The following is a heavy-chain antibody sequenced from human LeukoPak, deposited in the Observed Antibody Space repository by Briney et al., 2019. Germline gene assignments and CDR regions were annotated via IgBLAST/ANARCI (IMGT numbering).Heavy chain of an antibody. CDR3: AKDRGRGSGWPYPFDY. Sequence: GGSLRLSCAASGFTFSSYAMSWVRQAPGKGLEWVSAISGSGGSTYYADSVKGRFTISRDHSKNTLYLQMNSLRAEDTAVYYCAKDRGRGSGWPYPFDYWGQGTLVTVSS. CDR2: ISGSGGST. J-gene: IGHJ4*02. V-gene: IGHV3-23*01. D-gene: IGHD6-19*01. CDR1: GFTFSSYA.